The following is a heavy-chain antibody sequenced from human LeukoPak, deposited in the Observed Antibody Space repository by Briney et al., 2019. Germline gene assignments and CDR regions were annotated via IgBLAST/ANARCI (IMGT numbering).Heavy chain of an antibody. CDR1: GFTFSSYA. CDR3: AKGSGIRGFDY. Sequence: GGSLRLSCAASGFTFSSYAMHWVRQAPGKGLEWVAVISYDGSNKYYADSVKGRFTISRDNSKNTLYLQMNSLRAEDTAVYYCAKGSGIRGFDYWGQGTLVTVSS. J-gene: IGHJ4*02. V-gene: IGHV3-30-3*01. CDR2: ISYDGSNK. D-gene: IGHD1-26*01.